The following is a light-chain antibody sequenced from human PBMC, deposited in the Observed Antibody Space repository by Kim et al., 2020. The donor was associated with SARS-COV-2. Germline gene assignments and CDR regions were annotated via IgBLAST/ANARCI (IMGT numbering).Light chain of an antibody. V-gene: IGKV1-39*01. CDR3: QPSYSTVPVT. CDR2: AAS. Sequence: DIQMTQSPSSLSASVGDRVTITCRASQSISSYLNWYQQKPGKAPKLLIYAASSLQSGVPSRFSGSGSGTDFTLTISSLQPEDFATYYCQPSYSTVPVTFGGRTKVYIK. J-gene: IGKJ4*01. CDR1: QSISSY.